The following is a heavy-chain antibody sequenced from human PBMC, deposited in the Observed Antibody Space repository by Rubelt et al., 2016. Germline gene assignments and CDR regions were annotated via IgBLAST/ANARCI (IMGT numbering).Heavy chain of an antibody. CDR3: ARYKCSGGSCYATFDC. Sequence: LRLSCAASGFTFSTYSMNWVRHAPGKGLEWASSISSSSSYIYYADSVKGRFTISRDNAKNSLYLQMNSLRAEDTAVYYCARYKCSGGSCYATFDCWGQGTLVTVSS. J-gene: IGHJ4*02. CDR1: GFTFSTYS. V-gene: IGHV3-21*01. D-gene: IGHD2-15*01. CDR2: ISSSSSYI.